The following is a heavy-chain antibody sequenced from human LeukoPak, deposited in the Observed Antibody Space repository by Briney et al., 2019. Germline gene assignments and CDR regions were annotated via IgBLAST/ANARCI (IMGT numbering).Heavy chain of an antibody. J-gene: IGHJ4*02. CDR2: ISGSGGST. Sequence: GGSLRLSCAASGFTFSSYGMSWVRQAPGRGLEWVSAISGSGGSTYYADSVKGRFTISRDNSKNTLYLQMNSLRAEDTAVYYCAKLRYFDWFEPFDYWGQGTLVTVSS. D-gene: IGHD3-9*01. CDR3: AKLRYFDWFEPFDY. CDR1: GFTFSSYG. V-gene: IGHV3-23*01.